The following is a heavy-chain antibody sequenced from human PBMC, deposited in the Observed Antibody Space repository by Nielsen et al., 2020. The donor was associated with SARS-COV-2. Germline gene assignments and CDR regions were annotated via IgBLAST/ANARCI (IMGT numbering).Heavy chain of an antibody. CDR2: IYPGDSDT. Sequence: VRQMPGKGLEWMGIIYPGDSDTRYSPSFQGQVTISADKSISTAYLQWSSLKASDTAMYYCAGQFQLASIFGVVGNWFDPWGQGTLVTVSS. CDR3: AGQFQLASIFGVVGNWFDP. D-gene: IGHD3-3*01. V-gene: IGHV5-51*01. J-gene: IGHJ5*02.